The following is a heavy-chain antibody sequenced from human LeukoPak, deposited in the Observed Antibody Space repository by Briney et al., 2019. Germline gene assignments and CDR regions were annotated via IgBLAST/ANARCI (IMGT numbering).Heavy chain of an antibody. Sequence: GRSLRLSCAASGFTFSSYAMHWVRQAPGKGLEWVAVISYDGSNKYYADSVKGRFTISRDNFKNTLYLQMNSLRAEDTAVYYCAKNNWNDMPFVDDWGQGTLVTVSS. CDR2: ISYDGSNK. J-gene: IGHJ4*02. CDR1: GFTFSSYA. CDR3: AKNNWNDMPFVDD. V-gene: IGHV3-30*04. D-gene: IGHD1-20*01.